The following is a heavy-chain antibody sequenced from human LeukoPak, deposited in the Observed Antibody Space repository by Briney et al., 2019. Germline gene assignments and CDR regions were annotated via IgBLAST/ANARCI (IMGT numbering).Heavy chain of an antibody. CDR2: MNPNSGKK. J-gene: IGHJ4*02. V-gene: IGHV1-8*03. CDR3: AREDYYDSGSSDY. Sequence: ASVKVSCKASGYTFTNYDMNWVRQATGQGVEWMGWMNPNSGKKAYAQKFQGRGTITRHTSISTAYMELSSLRSEDTPIYYCAREDYYDSGSSDYWGQGTLVTVSS. D-gene: IGHD3-22*01. CDR1: GYTFTNYD.